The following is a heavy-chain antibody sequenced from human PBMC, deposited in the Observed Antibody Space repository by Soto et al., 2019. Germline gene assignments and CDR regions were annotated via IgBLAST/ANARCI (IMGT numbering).Heavy chain of an antibody. D-gene: IGHD2-15*01. J-gene: IGHJ5*02. V-gene: IGHV1-2*02. CDR1: GYTFTGYY. Sequence: ASVKVSCKASGYTFTGYYMHWARQAPGQGLEWMGWINPNSGGTNYAQKFQGRVTMTRDTSISTAYMELSRLRSDDTAVYYCARELVVVAATGFDPWGQGTLVTVSS. CDR2: INPNSGGT. CDR3: ARELVVVAATGFDP.